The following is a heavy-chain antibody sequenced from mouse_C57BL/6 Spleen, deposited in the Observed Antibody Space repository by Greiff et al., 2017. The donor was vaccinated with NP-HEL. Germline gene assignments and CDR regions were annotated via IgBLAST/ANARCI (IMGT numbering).Heavy chain of an antibody. D-gene: IGHD2-12*01. CDR2: IYPGSGNT. Sequence: QVQLQQSGAELVRPGASVKLSCKASGYTFTDYYINWVKQRPGQGLEWIARIYPGSGNTYYNEKFKGKATLTAEKSSSTAYMQLSSLTSEDSAVYFCARLRRGYAMDYWGQGTSVTVSS. CDR1: GYTFTDYY. CDR3: ARLRRGYAMDY. J-gene: IGHJ4*01. V-gene: IGHV1-76*01.